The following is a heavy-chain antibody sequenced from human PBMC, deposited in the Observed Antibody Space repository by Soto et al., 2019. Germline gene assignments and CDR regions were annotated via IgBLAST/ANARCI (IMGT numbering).Heavy chain of an antibody. D-gene: IGHD3-9*01. V-gene: IGHV4-34*01. CDR2: INHSGST. Sequence: QVQLQQWGAGLLKPSETLSLTCAVYGGSFSGYYWSWIRQPPGKGLEWIGEINHSGSTNYNPSLKSRVTISVDTSKHQFSLKLSSVTAADTAVYYCARGWARRYYDILTGYYTSYYFDYWGQGTLVTVSS. CDR3: ARGWARRYYDILTGYYTSYYFDY. CDR1: GGSFSGYY. J-gene: IGHJ4*02.